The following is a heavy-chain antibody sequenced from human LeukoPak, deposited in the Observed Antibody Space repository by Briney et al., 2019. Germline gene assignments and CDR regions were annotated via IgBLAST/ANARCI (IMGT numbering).Heavy chain of an antibody. CDR3: AKDQSSSSWYDGSFDY. CDR1: GFTFSSYA. CDR2: ITGSGRNT. D-gene: IGHD6-13*01. V-gene: IGHV3-23*01. J-gene: IGHJ4*02. Sequence: GGSLRLSCAASGFTFSSYAMSWVRQARGKGLEWVSAITGSGRNTYYADSVKGRFTISRDNSKNTMYLQMNSLRAEDTAVYYCAKDQSSSSWYDGSFDYWGQGTLVTVSS.